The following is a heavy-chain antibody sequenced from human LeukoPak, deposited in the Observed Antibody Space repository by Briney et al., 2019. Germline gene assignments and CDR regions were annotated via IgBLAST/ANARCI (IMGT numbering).Heavy chain of an antibody. J-gene: IGHJ6*03. D-gene: IGHD6-19*01. CDR3: ARGRGYSSGWYPGGGHYYYYMDV. Sequence: AASVKVSCKASGYTFTSCDINWVRQATGQGLEWMGWLNPNSGNTGYAQKFQGRVTITRNTSINTAYMELSSLRSEDTAVYYCARGRGYSSGWYPGGGHYYYYMDVWAKGPRSPSP. CDR2: LNPNSGNT. CDR1: GYTFTSCD. V-gene: IGHV1-8*03.